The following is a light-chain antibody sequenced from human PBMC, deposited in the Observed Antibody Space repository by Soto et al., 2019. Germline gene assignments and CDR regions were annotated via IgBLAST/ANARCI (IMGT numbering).Light chain of an antibody. V-gene: IGLV2-14*01. CDR1: SSDVGAYNY. CDR3: SSHTRSSTYV. Sequence: QSALTQPASVSGSPGQSITISCTGTSSDVGAYNYVSWYQQHPVKAPKLIIYEVNNRPSGVSNRFSGSKSGNTASLTISWLQAEDEADYYCSSHTRSSTYVFGTGTKLTVL. CDR2: EVN. J-gene: IGLJ1*01.